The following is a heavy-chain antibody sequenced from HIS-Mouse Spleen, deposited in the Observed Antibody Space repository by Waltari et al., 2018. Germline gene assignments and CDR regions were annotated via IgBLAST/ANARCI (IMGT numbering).Heavy chain of an antibody. D-gene: IGHD6-13*01. V-gene: IGHV4-39*01. CDR1: GGAISSSSYS. CDR3: ARHEGQQLVTSLFDY. J-gene: IGHJ4*02. CDR2: IYYSGST. Sequence: QLQLQESGAGLVKPSQTMSRTCAVSGGAISSSSYSWGWIRRPTGKGLEWIGSIYYSGSTSYNQSLKSRVTISVDTSKNQFSLKLSSVTAADTAVYYCARHEGQQLVTSLFDYWGQGTLVTVSS.